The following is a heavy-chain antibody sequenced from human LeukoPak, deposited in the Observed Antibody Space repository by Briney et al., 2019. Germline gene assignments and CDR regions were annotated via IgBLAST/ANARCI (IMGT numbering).Heavy chain of an antibody. D-gene: IGHD4-23*01. V-gene: IGHV1-18*01. CDR2: ISAYNGNT. CDR1: GYTFTSYG. Sequence: ASVKVSCKASGYTFTSYGINWVRQAPGQGLEWMGWISAYNGNTNYAQKFQGRVTITADESTSTAYMELSSLRSEDTAVYYCATRPVVMGGYYFDYWGQGTLVTVSS. J-gene: IGHJ4*02. CDR3: ATRPVVMGGYYFDY.